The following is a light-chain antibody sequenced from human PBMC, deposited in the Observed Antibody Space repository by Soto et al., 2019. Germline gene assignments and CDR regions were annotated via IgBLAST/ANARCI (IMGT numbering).Light chain of an antibody. V-gene: IGKV1-5*01. J-gene: IGKJ1*01. CDR1: QTISSW. CDR3: QQLGGT. Sequence: DIPMTQSPSTLSGSVGDIVTITCRASQTISSWLAWYQQKPGKAPKLLIYDASSLESGVPSRFSGSGSGTEFTLTISSLQSDDFATYYCQQLGGTLGQGTKVDIK. CDR2: DAS.